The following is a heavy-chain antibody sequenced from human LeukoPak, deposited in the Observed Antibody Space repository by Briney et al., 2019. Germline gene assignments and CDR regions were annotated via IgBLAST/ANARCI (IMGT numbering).Heavy chain of an antibody. Sequence: GGSLRLXCAASGFTFNSYGMHWVRQAPGKGREWVAVIWYDRSSKYYAASVKGRFTISRDNSKNTLYLQMNSLRAEDTAVYYSARSVDFWSGYQDYWGQGTLVTVSS. CDR1: GFTFNSYG. J-gene: IGHJ4*02. V-gene: IGHV3-33*01. D-gene: IGHD3-3*01. CDR3: ARSVDFWSGYQDY. CDR2: IWYDRSSK.